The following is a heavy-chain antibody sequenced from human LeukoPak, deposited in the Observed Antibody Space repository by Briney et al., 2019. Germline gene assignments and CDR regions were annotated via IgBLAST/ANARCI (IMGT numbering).Heavy chain of an antibody. CDR2: IYYSGST. J-gene: IGHJ4*02. CDR3: AGTYYYDSSGYYRFDY. D-gene: IGHD3-22*01. V-gene: IGHV4-39*07. CDR1: GGSISSTSYY. Sequence: SETLSLTCTVSGGSISSTSYYWGWIRQPPGKGLEWIGSIYYSGSTYYNPSLKSRVTISVDTSKNQFSLRLSSVTAADTAVYYCAGTYYYDSSGYYRFDYWGQGTLVTVSS.